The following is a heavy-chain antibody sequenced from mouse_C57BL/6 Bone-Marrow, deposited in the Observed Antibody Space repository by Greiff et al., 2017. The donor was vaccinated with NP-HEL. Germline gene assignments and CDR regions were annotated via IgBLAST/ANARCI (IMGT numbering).Heavy chain of an antibody. CDR3: ARDRLWYSWFAY. V-gene: IGHV5-4*01. J-gene: IGHJ3*01. CDR2: ISDGGSYT. D-gene: IGHD2-1*01. CDR1: GFTFSSYA. Sequence: EVMLVESGGGLVKPGGSLKLSCAASGFTFSSYAMSWVRQTPEKRLEWVATISDGGSYTYYPDNVKGRFTISRDNAKNNLYLQMSHLKSEDTAMYYCARDRLWYSWFAYWGQGTLVTVSA.